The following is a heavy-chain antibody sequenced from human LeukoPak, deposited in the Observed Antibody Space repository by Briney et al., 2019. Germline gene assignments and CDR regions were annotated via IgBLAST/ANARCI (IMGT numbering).Heavy chain of an antibody. CDR2: ISSSDSTI. D-gene: IGHD3-10*01. J-gene: IGHJ3*02. V-gene: IGHV3-48*01. CDR1: GFTFSSYS. CDR3: AKEGDYYGSGSYRDGFDI. Sequence: GGSLRLSCAASGFTFSSYSMNWVRQAPGKGLEWVSYISSSDSTIYYAESVKGRFTISRDNAKNSLYLQMNSLRPEDTAVYYCAKEGDYYGSGSYRDGFDIWAKGQGPPSLQ.